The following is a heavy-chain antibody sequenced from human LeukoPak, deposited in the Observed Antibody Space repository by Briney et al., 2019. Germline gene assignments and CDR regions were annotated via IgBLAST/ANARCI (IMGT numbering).Heavy chain of an antibody. CDR1: GGSISNYY. V-gene: IGHV4-59*08. J-gene: IGHJ4*02. CDR3: AGHHPRNTVDF. D-gene: IGHD2/OR15-2a*01. CDR2: IYYTGST. Sequence: PSETLSLTCTVSGGSISNYYWSWIRQPPGKGLEWIGYIYYTGSTKYNPSLKSRVTIAVDTSKNQFSLKLSSVTAADTAVYYCAGHHPRNTVDFWGQGTLVTVSS.